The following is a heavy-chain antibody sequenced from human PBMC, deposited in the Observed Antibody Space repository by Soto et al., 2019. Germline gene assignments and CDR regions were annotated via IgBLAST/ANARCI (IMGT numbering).Heavy chain of an antibody. CDR1: GYTFTNYG. CDR2: INVYNGNT. J-gene: IGHJ5*02. CDR3: ARGVGSGSYYNQYNWFDP. V-gene: IGHV1-18*01. Sequence: QVQLVQSGGEVKKPGASVKVSCKASGYTFTNYGISWVRQAPGQGLEWMGWINVYNGNTKYAQKVQGRVTMTTDTSTSPAYMELRSRRSDDTAVYYCARGVGSGSYYNQYNWFDPWGQGTLVTVSS. D-gene: IGHD3-10*01.